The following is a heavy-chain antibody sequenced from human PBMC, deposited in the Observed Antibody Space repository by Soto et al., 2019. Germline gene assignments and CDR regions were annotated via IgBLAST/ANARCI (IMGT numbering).Heavy chain of an antibody. CDR3: ARGTYYDFWSGHAAHYYYYMDV. CDR2: IYYSGST. J-gene: IGHJ6*03. D-gene: IGHD3-3*01. Sequence: QVQLQESGPGLVKPSETLSLTCTVSGGSISSYYWSWIRQPPGKGLEWIGYIYYSGSTNYNPSLKSRVTISVDTSKNQFSLKLSSVTAADTAVYYCARGTYYDFWSGHAAHYYYYMDVWGKGTTVTVSS. V-gene: IGHV4-59*08. CDR1: GGSISSYY.